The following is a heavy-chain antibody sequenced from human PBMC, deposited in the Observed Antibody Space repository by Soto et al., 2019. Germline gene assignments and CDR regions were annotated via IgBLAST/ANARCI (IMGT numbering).Heavy chain of an antibody. CDR1: GFTFSNYW. Sequence: EVQLVESGGGLVQPGGSLRLSCAASGFTFSNYWMHWVRLPPGKGLLWVSRINIGGSAANYAGSAEGRFTVSRDDAKNTLSLPMNSLRDVHTAVYYCVGGPNDWYGIDSWGQGAPVTVSS. D-gene: IGHD3-9*01. CDR2: INIGGSAA. J-gene: IGHJ4*02. V-gene: IGHV3-74*01. CDR3: VGGPNDWYGIDS.